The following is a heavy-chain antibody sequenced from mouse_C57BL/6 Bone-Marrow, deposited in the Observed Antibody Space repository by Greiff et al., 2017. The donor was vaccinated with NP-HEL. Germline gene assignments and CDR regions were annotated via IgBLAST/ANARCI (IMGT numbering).Heavy chain of an antibody. V-gene: IGHV1-15*01. CDR2: IDPETGGT. CDR3: TRVTYDYDALYAMDY. CDR1: GYTFTDYE. D-gene: IGHD2-4*01. J-gene: IGHJ4*01. Sequence: VKLMESGAELVRPGASVTLSCKASGYTFTDYEMHWVKQTPVHGLEWIGAIDPETGGTAYNQKFKGKAILTADKSSSTAYMELRSLTSEDSAVYYCTRVTYDYDALYAMDYWGQGTSVTVSS.